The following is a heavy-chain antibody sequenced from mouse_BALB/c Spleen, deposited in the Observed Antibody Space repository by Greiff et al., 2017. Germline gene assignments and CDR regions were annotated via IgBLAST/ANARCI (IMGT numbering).Heavy chain of an antibody. CDR3: AVYGSSSDWYFDV. J-gene: IGHJ1*01. CDR2: ISYSGST. D-gene: IGHD1-1*01. Sequence: EVKLVESGPSLVKPSQTLSLTCSVTGDSITSGYWNWIRKFPGNKLEYMGYISYSGSTYYNPSLKSRISITRDTSKNQYYLQLNSVTTEDTATYYCAVYGSSSDWYFDVWGAGTTVTVSS. V-gene: IGHV3-8*02. CDR1: GDSITSGY.